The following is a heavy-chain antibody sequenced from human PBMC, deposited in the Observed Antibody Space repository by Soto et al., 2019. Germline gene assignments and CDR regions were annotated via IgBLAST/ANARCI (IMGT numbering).Heavy chain of an antibody. J-gene: IGHJ6*03. CDR1: GYSFTSYW. CDR3: ARYRPLIYDYIWGSYRYYYYYYMDV. CDR2: IYPGDSDT. D-gene: IGHD3-16*02. V-gene: IGHV5-51*01. Sequence: PGESLKISCKGSGYSFTSYWTGWVRQMPGKGLEWMGIIYPGDSDTRYSPSFQGQVTISADKSISTAYLQWSSLKASDTAMYYCARYRPLIYDYIWGSYRYYYYYYMDVWGKGTTVTVSS.